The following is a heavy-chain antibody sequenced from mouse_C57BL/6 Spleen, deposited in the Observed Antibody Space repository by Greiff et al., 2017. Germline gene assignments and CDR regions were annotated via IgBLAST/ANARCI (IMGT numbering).Heavy chain of an antibody. J-gene: IGHJ1*03. CDR2: IYPRSGNT. Sequence: QVQLQQSGAELARPGASVKLSCKASGYTFTSYGISWVKQRTGQGLEWIGEIYPRSGNTYYNEKFKGKATLTAAKSTSTAYMELRSLTSEDSAVYFCATGTVDWYFDVWGTGTTVTVSS. CDR1: GYTFTSYG. CDR3: ATGTVDWYFDV. V-gene: IGHV1-81*01. D-gene: IGHD1-1*01.